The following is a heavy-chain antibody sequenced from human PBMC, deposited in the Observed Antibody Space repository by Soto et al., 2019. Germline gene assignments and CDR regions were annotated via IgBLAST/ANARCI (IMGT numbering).Heavy chain of an antibody. V-gene: IGHV3-9*01. CDR3: AKAMVRGVTATFDY. J-gene: IGHJ4*02. CDR1: GFTFDDYA. Sequence: EVQLVESGGGLVQPGRSLRLSCAASGFTFDDYAMHWVRQAPGKGLEWVSGISWNSGSIGYADSVKGRFTISRDNAKNSLYLQMNSLRAEDTALYYCAKAMVRGVTATFDYWGQGTLVTVSS. D-gene: IGHD3-10*01. CDR2: ISWNSGSI.